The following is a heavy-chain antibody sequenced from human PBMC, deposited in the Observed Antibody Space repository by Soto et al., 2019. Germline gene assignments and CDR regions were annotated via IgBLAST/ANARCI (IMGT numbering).Heavy chain of an antibody. CDR3: ARDRHVASDFGALFLY. CDR2: ISAYNGNT. J-gene: IGHJ4*02. V-gene: IGHV1-18*01. D-gene: IGHD3-10*01. CDR1: GYTFTSYG. Sequence: QVQLVQSGAEVKKPGASVKVSCKASGYTFTSYGISWVRQATGQGLEWMGWISAYNGNTNYAQKLQGRVTMTTDTSTSTAYMELRSLRADDTAVYYCARDRHVASDFGALFLYWGQGTLVTVSS.